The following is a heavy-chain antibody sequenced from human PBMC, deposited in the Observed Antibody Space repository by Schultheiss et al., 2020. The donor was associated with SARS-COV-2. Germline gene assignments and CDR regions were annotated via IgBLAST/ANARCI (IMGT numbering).Heavy chain of an antibody. D-gene: IGHD3-10*01. V-gene: IGHV3-9*01. CDR3: AKEGGSMVRGVIGAFDI. Sequence: GGSLRLSCAASGFTFDDYAMHWVRQAPGKGLEWVSGISWNSGSIGYADSVKGRFTISRDNAKNSLYLQMNSLRAEDTALYYCAKEGGSMVRGVIGAFDIWGQGTMVTVSS. J-gene: IGHJ3*02. CDR2: ISWNSGSI. CDR1: GFTFDDYA.